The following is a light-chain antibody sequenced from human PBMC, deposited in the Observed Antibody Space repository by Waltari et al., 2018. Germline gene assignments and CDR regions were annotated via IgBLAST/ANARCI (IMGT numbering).Light chain of an antibody. CDR2: DAS. CDR1: QSLSHL. CDR3: QQRIDSFS. V-gene: IGKV3-11*01. J-gene: IGKJ2*03. Sequence: EIVLTQSPATLSLSPGERATLSCRASQSLSHLLAWYQQKPGQAPRLLIYDASNRATDTPARFSGSGSGTDFTLTISSLEPEDFAVYYCQQRIDSFSFGQGTKLQIK.